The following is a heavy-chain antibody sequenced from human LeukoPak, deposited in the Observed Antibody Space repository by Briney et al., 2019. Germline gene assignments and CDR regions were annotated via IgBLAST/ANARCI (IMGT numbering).Heavy chain of an antibody. V-gene: IGHV4-38-2*02. CDR2: IYHSGST. D-gene: IGHD3-3*01. J-gene: IGHJ5*02. Sequence: PSETLSLTCTVSGYSISSGYYWGWIRQPPGKGLEWIGSIYHSGSTYYNPSLKSRVTISVDTSKNQFSLKLSSVTAADTAVYYCASLEYYVFWSGGNWSAPWGQETLVTVSS. CDR3: ASLEYYVFWSGGNWSAP. CDR1: GYSISSGYY.